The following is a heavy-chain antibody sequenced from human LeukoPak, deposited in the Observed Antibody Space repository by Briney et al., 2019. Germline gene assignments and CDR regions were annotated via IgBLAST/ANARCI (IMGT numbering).Heavy chain of an antibody. V-gene: IGHV6-1*01. CDR1: GDSVSSNTAA. CDR2: TFYRSKWYD. CDR3: AREVAGTWAFDI. J-gene: IGHJ3*02. D-gene: IGHD6-19*01. Sequence: SQTLSLTCAISGDSVSSNTAAWNWIRQFPSRGLEWLGRTFYRSKWYDDYAPSVKSRITINPDTSKNQFSLHLNSVTPEDTAVYYCAREVAGTWAFDIWGQGTMVTVS.